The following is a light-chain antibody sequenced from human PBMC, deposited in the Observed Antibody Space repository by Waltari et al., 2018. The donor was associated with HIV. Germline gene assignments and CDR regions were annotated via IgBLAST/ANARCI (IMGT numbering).Light chain of an antibody. CDR3: QQADSFPHT. J-gene: IGKJ4*01. Sequence: EIQMAQSPSSVTGSVGDRVTITCRASQSIGSSLAWYQHQPGEAPKLLIFGASRLESGGPPRFVGSGSGTEFALTISSLQTEDSATYYCQQADSFPHTFGGGTKVEV. CDR1: QSIGSS. V-gene: IGKV1-12*01. CDR2: GAS.